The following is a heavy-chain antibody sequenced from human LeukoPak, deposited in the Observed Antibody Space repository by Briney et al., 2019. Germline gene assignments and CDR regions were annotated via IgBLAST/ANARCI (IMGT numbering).Heavy chain of an antibody. J-gene: IGHJ4*02. V-gene: IGHV3-33*06. CDR3: AKPVYDDRLFYFDS. CDR1: GFTFSRYG. D-gene: IGHD5/OR15-5a*01. Sequence: GGSLRLSCAASGFTFSRYGMHWVRQAPGKGLEWVAGIWFHGKSTYYTDSVKGRFTISKDNSNNTLYLQMNSLRAADTAVYYCAKPVYDDRLFYFDSWGQGALVTVSA. CDR2: IWFHGKST.